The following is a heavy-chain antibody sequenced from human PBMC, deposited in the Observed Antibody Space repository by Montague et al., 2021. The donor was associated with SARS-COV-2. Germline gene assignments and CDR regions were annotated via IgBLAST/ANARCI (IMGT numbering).Heavy chain of an antibody. Sequence: SETLSLTCAVSGWSFSNYYWSWILQPPPKGLEWIVEFNHNGTTIYNPSVKSGVTISADTSTNQFYLRLNSVTAADTAVYYCARGRRAVVVPGAGPAGRAFDIWGQGTMVTVSS. V-gene: IGHV4-34*01. CDR3: ARGRRAVVVPGAGPAGRAFDI. D-gene: IGHD2-2*01. J-gene: IGHJ3*02. CDR2: FNHNGTT. CDR1: GWSFSNYY.